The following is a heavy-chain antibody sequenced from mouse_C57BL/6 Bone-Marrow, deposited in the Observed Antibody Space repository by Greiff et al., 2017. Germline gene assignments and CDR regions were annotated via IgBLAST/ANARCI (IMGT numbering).Heavy chain of an antibody. CDR2: IDPSDSYT. CDR3: ALYYGSSYGYFDV. V-gene: IGHV1-59*01. D-gene: IGHD1-1*01. CDR1: GYTFTSYW. Sequence: QVQLKESGAELVRPGTSVKLSCKASGYTFTSYWMHWVKQRPGQGLEWIGVIDPSDSYTNYNQKFKGKATLTVDTSSSTAYMQLSSLTSEDSAVYYCALYYGSSYGYFDVWGTGTTVTVSS. J-gene: IGHJ1*03.